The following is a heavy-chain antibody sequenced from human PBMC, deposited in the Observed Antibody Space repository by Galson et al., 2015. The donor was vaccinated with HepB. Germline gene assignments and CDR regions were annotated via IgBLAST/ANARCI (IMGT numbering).Heavy chain of an antibody. J-gene: IGHJ4*02. CDR2: IYPGDSDT. V-gene: IGHV5-51*01. CDR3: ARGPPRYCSGGSCYFLDY. D-gene: IGHD2-15*01. CDR1: GYSFTSYW. Sequence: QSGAEVTKPGESLKISCKGSGYSFTSYWIGWVRQMPGKGLEWMGIIYPGDSDTRYSPSFQGQVTISADKSISTAYLQWSSLKASDTAMYYCARGPPRYCSGGSCYFLDYWGQGTLVTVSS.